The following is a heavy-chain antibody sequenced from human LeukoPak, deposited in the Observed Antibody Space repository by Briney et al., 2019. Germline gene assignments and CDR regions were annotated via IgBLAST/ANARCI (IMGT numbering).Heavy chain of an antibody. J-gene: IGHJ3*01. Sequence: PGGSLRLSCAVSGFDFSTYWMNWVRQAPGKGLVWVSRINSDGTITSYADSVQGRFTISRDNSKNTLSLQMNSLRVEDTAIYYCAKDIQLSTWGLGTMVTVSS. CDR2: INSDGTIT. D-gene: IGHD5-24*01. CDR1: GFDFSTYW. CDR3: AKDIQLST. V-gene: IGHV3-74*01.